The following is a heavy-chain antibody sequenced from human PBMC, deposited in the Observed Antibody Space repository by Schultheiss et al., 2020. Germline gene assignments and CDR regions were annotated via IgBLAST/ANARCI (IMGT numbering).Heavy chain of an antibody. CDR2: MSYDGGVT. CDR3: ATAVTLWYFDY. D-gene: IGHD4-17*01. V-gene: IGHV3-30*03. J-gene: IGHJ4*02. Sequence: GGSLRLSCAASGFTFSSYSMNWVRQAPGKGLEWVAVMSYDGGVTVYADSVKGRFTIARDNSKNTLYLHMNSLKPADTAVYYCATAVTLWYFDYWGQGTLVTVSS. CDR1: GFTFSSYS.